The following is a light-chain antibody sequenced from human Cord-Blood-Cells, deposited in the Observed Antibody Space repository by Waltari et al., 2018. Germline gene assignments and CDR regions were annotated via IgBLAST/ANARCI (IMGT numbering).Light chain of an antibody. J-gene: IGLJ2*01. CDR2: DVS. CDR3: SSYTSSSHVV. CDR1: SRDVGGYNY. V-gene: IGLV2-14*01. Sequence: QSALTQPASVSGSPGQSITLSCPGTSRDVGGYNYVSWYQQHPGKAPNLMIYDVSNRPSGVSNRFSGSKSGNTASLTISGLQAEDEADYYCSSYTSSSHVVFGGGTKLTVL.